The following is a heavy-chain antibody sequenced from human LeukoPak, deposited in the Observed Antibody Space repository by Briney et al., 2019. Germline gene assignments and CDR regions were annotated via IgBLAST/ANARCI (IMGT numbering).Heavy chain of an antibody. Sequence: SETLSLTCAVYGGSFSGYYWSWIPQPPGKGLEWIGEINHSGSTNYNPSLKSRVTISVDTSKNQFSLKLSSVTAADTAVYYCAISVVHRPNFDYWGQGTLVTVSS. J-gene: IGHJ4*02. D-gene: IGHD6-6*01. CDR1: GGSFSGYY. CDR3: AISVVHRPNFDY. V-gene: IGHV4-34*01. CDR2: INHSGST.